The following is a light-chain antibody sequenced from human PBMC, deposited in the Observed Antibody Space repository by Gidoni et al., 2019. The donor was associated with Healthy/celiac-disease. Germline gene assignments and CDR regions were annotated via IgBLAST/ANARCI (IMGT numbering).Light chain of an antibody. Sequence: SYALTRPSSLPLSPGQTARITCSGDALPKQYAYWYQQKPGQAPVLVIYKDSERPSGIPERFSGSSSGTTVTLTISGVQAEDEADYYCQSADSSGTYVVFGGGTKLTVL. CDR3: QSADSSGTYVV. CDR1: ALPKQY. V-gene: IGLV3-25*03. CDR2: KDS. J-gene: IGLJ2*01.